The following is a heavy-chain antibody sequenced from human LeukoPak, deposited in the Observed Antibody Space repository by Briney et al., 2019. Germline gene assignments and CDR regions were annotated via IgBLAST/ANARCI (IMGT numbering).Heavy chain of an antibody. CDR1: GYSFTSYW. CDR3: ARQTAMGRSGDY. V-gene: IGHV5-51*01. CDR2: FELSDSET. D-gene: IGHD5-18*01. Sequence: GESLKISCKASGYSFTSYWIGWGRQSPGKGLGWVGIFELSDSETRYTPSFQGQVTISADQSLSSAYLQWNSLKASDTAMYYCARQTAMGRSGDYWGQGTLVTVSA. J-gene: IGHJ4*02.